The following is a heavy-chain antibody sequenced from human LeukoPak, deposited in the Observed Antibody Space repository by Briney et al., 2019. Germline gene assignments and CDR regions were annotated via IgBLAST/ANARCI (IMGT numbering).Heavy chain of an antibody. CDR3: ARVLYYYDSSGYLY. J-gene: IGHJ4*02. V-gene: IGHV1-2*02. Sequence: ASVKVSCKASGYTFTGYYMHWVRQAPGQGLEWMGWINPNSGGTNYAQKFQGRVTMTRDTSISTAYMELSRLRSDDTAVYYCARVLYYYDSSGYLYWGQGTLVTVSS. D-gene: IGHD3-22*01. CDR1: GYTFTGYY. CDR2: INPNSGGT.